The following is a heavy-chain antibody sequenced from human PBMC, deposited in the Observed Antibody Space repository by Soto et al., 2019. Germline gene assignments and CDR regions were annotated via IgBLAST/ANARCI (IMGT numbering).Heavy chain of an antibody. CDR3: ARPGYGGFDL. J-gene: IGHJ4*02. V-gene: IGHV5-51*01. CDR1: GYTFTRFW. CDR2: IYPGDSDT. D-gene: IGHD4-17*01. Sequence: GESLKISCQGSGYTFTRFWIGWVRQMPGKGLEWMGIIYPGDSDTRYSLSFQGQVTISADKSISTAYLQWRSLKASGTAVYYCARPGYGGFDLWGQGTLVTVSS.